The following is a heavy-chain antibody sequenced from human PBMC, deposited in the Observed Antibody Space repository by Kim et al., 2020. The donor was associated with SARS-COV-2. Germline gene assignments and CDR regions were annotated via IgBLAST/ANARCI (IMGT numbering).Heavy chain of an antibody. Sequence: GGSLRLSCAVSGLTFSSYSMNWVRQAPVQGLQWVAYISGSCATIYYAESVKGRFTISRDNAKNSVYLEMNSLTDEDTAVYYCTSPAPGSSSGRGAFDIWGQGTMVTVSS. D-gene: IGHD3-22*01. J-gene: IGHJ3*02. V-gene: IGHV3-48*02. CDR3: TSPAPGSSSGRGAFDI. CDR2: ISGSCATI. CDR1: GLTFSSYS.